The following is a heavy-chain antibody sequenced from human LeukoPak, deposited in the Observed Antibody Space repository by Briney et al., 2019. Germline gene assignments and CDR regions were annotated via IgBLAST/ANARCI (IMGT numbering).Heavy chain of an antibody. Sequence: GASVKVSFKSSGYTFTNYYIHWLRQPPGQGLEWVGIISPSAGSTTYTQKFQGRVTMTRDTSTRTVYMELRSLRSEDTAVYYCARVSASCYYFDYRGQGTLVTVSS. CDR3: ARVSASCYYFDY. CDR1: GYTFTNYY. D-gene: IGHD2-15*01. CDR2: ISPSAGST. J-gene: IGHJ4*02. V-gene: IGHV1-46*01.